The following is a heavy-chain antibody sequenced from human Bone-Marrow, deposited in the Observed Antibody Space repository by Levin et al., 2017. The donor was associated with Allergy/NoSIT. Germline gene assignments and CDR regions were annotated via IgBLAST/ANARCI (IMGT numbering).Heavy chain of an antibody. CDR2: IGYDGINV. V-gene: IGHV3-30-3*01. J-gene: IGHJ3*02. Sequence: GGSLRLSCAASGFSLGNYPMHWVRQAPGKGLEWVAVIGYDGINVDYADSVKGRFTLSSEIPSDTMHLQLSSLRIDDTAVYYCARDDLWFGELFQPNDAFDIGGQGTTVIVSS. CDR3: ARDDLWFGELFQPNDAFDI. CDR1: GFSLGNYP. D-gene: IGHD3-10*01.